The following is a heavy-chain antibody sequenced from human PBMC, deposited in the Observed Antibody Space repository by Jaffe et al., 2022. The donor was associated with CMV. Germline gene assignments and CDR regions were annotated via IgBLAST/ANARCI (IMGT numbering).Heavy chain of an antibody. D-gene: IGHD2-2*01. CDR2: IYDSGKT. J-gene: IGHJ4*02. V-gene: IGHV4-39*01. CDR3: ATRLSTYGEYYFDF. CDR1: GGSISSSSYY. Sequence: QLQLQESGPGLVKPSETLSLTCTVSGGSISSSSYYWGWIRQPPGKGLEWIGTIYDSGKTQYNSPLKSRVTMSLDTAKTQFSLQLTSVTAADTAVYYCATRLSTYGEYYFDFWGQGALVTVSS.